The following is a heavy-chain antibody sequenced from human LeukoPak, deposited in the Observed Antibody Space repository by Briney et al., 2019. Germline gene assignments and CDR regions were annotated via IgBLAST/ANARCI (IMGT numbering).Heavy chain of an antibody. CDR2: IYYSGST. J-gene: IGHJ3*02. CDR3: ASSDIVGAPTAAFDI. CDR1: GGSISSYY. V-gene: IGHV4-59*01. D-gene: IGHD1-26*01. Sequence: PSETLSLTCTVSGGSISSYYWSWIRQPPGKGLEWIGYIYYSGSTNYNPSLKSRVTISVDTSKNQFSLKLSSVTAADTAVYYCASSDIVGAPTAAFDIWGQGTMVTVSS.